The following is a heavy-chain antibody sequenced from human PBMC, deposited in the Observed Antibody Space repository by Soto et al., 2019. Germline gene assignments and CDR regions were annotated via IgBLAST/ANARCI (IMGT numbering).Heavy chain of an antibody. CDR1: GGTFSSYA. CDR3: ARPPAYCGGDCFYYFDY. J-gene: IGHJ4*02. CDR2: IIPIFGTA. Sequence: ASVKVSWKASGGTFSSYAISWVRQAPGQGLEWMGGIIPIFGTANYAQKFQGRVTITADESTSTAYMELSSLRSEDTAVYYCARPPAYCGGDCFYYFDYWGQGTLVTVSS. V-gene: IGHV1-69*13. D-gene: IGHD2-21*02.